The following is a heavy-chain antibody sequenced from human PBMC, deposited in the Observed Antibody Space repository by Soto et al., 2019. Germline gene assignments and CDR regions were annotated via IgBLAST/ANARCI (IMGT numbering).Heavy chain of an antibody. V-gene: IGHV1-2*04. Sequence: ASVKVSCKASGYTFTGYYMHWVRQAPGQGLEWMGWINPNSGGTNYAQNFQGWVTMTRDTSISTAYMELSRLRSDDTAVYYCARGLHQYPYYYYYYGMDVWGQGTTVTVSS. CDR3: ARGLHQYPYYYYYYGMDV. D-gene: IGHD4-4*01. CDR2: INPNSGGT. J-gene: IGHJ6*02. CDR1: GYTFTGYY.